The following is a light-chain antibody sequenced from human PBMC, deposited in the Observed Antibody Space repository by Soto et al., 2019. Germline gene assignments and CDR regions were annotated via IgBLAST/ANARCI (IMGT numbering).Light chain of an antibody. CDR2: DAS. Sequence: IVLTQSPGTLSLSQGESSTLSCTATQRVRINYFALYQPKPGQAPSLLIYDASTRATGIPDTFNGSGSGTGCSRTIIRLEPEDFAVYYCQQSGSSPPRTFRQGTQGEVK. J-gene: IGKJ1*01. V-gene: IGKV3-20*01. CDR3: QQSGSSPPRT. CDR1: QRVRINY.